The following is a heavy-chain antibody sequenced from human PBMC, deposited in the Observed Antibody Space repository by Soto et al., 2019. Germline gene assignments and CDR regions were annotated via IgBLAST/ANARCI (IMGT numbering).Heavy chain of an antibody. CDR1: GGTFSIYA. Sequence: GASVKVSCKASGGTFSIYAISWVRQAPGQGLEWMGGIIPIFGTANYAQKFQGRVTITADESTSTAYMELSSLRSEDTAVYYCARDIVVVPAAANDAFDIWGQGTMVTVSS. D-gene: IGHD2-2*01. V-gene: IGHV1-69*13. J-gene: IGHJ3*02. CDR3: ARDIVVVPAAANDAFDI. CDR2: IIPIFGTA.